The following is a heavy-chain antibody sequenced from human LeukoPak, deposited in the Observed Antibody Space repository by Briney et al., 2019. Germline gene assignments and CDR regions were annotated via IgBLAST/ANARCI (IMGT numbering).Heavy chain of an antibody. CDR3: ARVERAERKLVAGLGY. V-gene: IGHV1-69*01. D-gene: IGHD2-15*01. CDR1: GGTFSSYA. J-gene: IGHJ4*02. CDR2: IIPIFGTA. Sequence: SVKVSCTASGGTFSSYAISWVRQAPGQGLEWMGGIIPIFGTANYAQKFQGRVTITADESTSTAYMELSSLRSEDTAVYYCARVERAERKLVAGLGYWGQGTLVTVSS.